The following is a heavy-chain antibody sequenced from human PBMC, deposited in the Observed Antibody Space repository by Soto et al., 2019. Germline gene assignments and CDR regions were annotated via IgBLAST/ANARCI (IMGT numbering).Heavy chain of an antibody. V-gene: IGHV3-30*18. CDR3: AKEDYSYYDILTGGGFDY. Sequence: QVQLVESGGGVVQPGRSLRLSCAASGFTFSSYGMHWVRQAPGKGLEWVAVISYDGSNKYYADSVKGRFTISRDNSKNTLYLQMNSLRAEDTAVYYCAKEDYSYYDILTGGGFDYWGQGTLVTASS. CDR1: GFTFSSYG. J-gene: IGHJ4*02. D-gene: IGHD3-9*01. CDR2: ISYDGSNK.